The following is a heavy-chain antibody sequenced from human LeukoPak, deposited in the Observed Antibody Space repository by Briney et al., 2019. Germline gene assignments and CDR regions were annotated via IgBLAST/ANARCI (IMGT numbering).Heavy chain of an antibody. V-gene: IGHV1-2*02. J-gene: IGHJ4*02. CDR2: INPDSGGT. CDR3: ARGSSSSWYKYFFDY. D-gene: IGHD6-13*01. CDR1: GYTLTGYY. Sequence: ASVKVSCKASGYTLTGYYMHWVRQAPGQGFEWMGWINPDSGGTKYAQKFQGRVTMTRDTSISTAYMELSRLRSDDTAVYYCARGSSSSWYKYFFDYWGQGTPVTVSS.